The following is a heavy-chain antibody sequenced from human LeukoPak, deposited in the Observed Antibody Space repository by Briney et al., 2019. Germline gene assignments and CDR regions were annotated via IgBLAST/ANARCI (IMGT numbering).Heavy chain of an antibody. V-gene: IGHV3-53*01. CDR1: GFTVSSNY. CDR2: IYSGGST. D-gene: IGHD2-15*01. Sequence: GGSLRLSCAASGFTVSSNYMSWVRQAPGKGLEWVSVIYSGGSTYYADSVKGRFTISRDNSKNTLYLQMNSLRAEDTAVYYCAKALTRYCSGGSCYGFDYWGQGTLVTVSS. J-gene: IGHJ4*02. CDR3: AKALTRYCSGGSCYGFDY.